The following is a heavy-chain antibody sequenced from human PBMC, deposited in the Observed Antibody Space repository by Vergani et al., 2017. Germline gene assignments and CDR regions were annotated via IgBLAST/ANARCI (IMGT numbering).Heavy chain of an antibody. CDR3: ARAGGQPRGVGSPVSWFDP. CDR1: GYTFTSYD. Sequence: QVQLVQSGAEVKKPGASVKVSCKASGYTFTSYDINWVRQATGQGLEWMGWMNPNSGNTGYAQKFQGRVTMTRNTSISTAYMELSSLRSEDTAVYYCARAGGQPRGVGSPVSWFDPWGQGTLVTVSS. V-gene: IGHV1-8*01. J-gene: IGHJ5*02. D-gene: IGHD4-23*01. CDR2: MNPNSGNT.